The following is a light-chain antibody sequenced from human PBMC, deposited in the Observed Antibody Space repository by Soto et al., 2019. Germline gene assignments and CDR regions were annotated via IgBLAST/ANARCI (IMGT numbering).Light chain of an antibody. Sequence: EIVMTQSPATLSVSPGERATLSCRASQSFSSNLAWYQQKPGQAPRLLIYGASTRASGIPARFSGSGSGTEFTLTISSLQSEDFAVYFCQLYVSSPMYTFGQGTKLEIK. V-gene: IGKV3-15*01. J-gene: IGKJ2*01. CDR1: QSFSSN. CDR2: GAS. CDR3: QLYVSSPMYT.